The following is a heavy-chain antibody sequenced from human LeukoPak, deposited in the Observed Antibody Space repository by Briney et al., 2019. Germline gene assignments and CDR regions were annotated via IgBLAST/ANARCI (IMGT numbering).Heavy chain of an antibody. CDR3: ARCLWQWLSRGGDFGY. CDR1: GGSITSSNSY. D-gene: IGHD6-19*01. J-gene: IGHJ4*02. Sequence: PSETLSLTCTVSGGSITSSNSYWGWIRQPPGKGLEWIGTIYYGGNTYYSPSLKSRVTISVDTSKNQFSLKLSSVTAADTAVYYCARCLWQWLSRGGDFGYWGQGTLVTVSS. V-gene: IGHV4-39*07. CDR2: IYYGGNT.